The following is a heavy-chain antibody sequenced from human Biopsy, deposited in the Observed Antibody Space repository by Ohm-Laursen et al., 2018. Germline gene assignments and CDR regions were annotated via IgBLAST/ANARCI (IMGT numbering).Heavy chain of an antibody. J-gene: IGHJ4*02. CDR3: ARDERDSSLLEAKLSPNYFDY. CDR1: GFTFSYYS. D-gene: IGHD1-1*01. V-gene: IGHV3-21*01. Sequence: SLRLSCTASGFTFSYYSMTWVRQAPGKGLEWVSAIRSGGDYMFYTDSVKGRFTISRDNAKNSLYLQLNSLRSEDTAVYYCARDERDSSLLEAKLSPNYFDYWGQGSLVTVSS. CDR2: IRSGGDYM.